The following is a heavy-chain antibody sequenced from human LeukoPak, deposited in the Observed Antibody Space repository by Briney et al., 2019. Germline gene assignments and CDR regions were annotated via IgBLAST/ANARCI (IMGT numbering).Heavy chain of an antibody. CDR3: ARLGSSWYTFDY. Sequence: SETLSLTCTVSGGSISSYYWSWIRQPPGKGLEWIGYIYYSGSTNYNPSLKSRVTISVDTSKNQFSLKLSSVTAADTAVYYCARLGSSWYTFDYSGQGTLVTVSS. J-gene: IGHJ4*02. CDR1: GGSISSYY. CDR2: IYYSGST. D-gene: IGHD6-13*01. V-gene: IGHV4-59*08.